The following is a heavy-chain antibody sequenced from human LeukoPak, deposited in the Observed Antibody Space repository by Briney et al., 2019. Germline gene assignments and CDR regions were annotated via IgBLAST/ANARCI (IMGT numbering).Heavy chain of an antibody. CDR2: INHSGGT. V-gene: IGHV4-34*01. J-gene: IGHJ6*03. Sequence: SETLSLTCAVYGGSFSGYYWSWIRQPPGKGLEWIGEINHSGGTNYNPSLKSRVTISVDTSKNQFSLKLSSVTAADTAVYYCAREGYYYYYMDVWGKGTTVTISS. CDR3: AREGYYYYYMDV. CDR1: GGSFSGYY.